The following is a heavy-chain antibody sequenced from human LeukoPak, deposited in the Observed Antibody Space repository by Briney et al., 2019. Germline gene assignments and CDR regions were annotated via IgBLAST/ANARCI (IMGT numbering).Heavy chain of an antibody. V-gene: IGHV4-38-2*01. CDR2: ISYSAIT. Sequence: SETLSLTCAVFGFPISSGFSWAWIRQSPGKGLHWIASISYSAITYYKPSLESRLFISADTSKNQFSVRLTSVTAADTAVYYCARVGAVPGIDPWGQGILVTVSS. CDR3: ARVGAVPGIDP. CDR1: GFPISSGFS. J-gene: IGHJ5*02. D-gene: IGHD3-16*01.